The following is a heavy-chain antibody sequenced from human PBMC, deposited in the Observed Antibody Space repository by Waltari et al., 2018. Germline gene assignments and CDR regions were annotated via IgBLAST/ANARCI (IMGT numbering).Heavy chain of an antibody. J-gene: IGHJ4*02. D-gene: IGHD2-21*01. Sequence: LLVQSGPEVMTPGASVTVSCKVSRNPITEHFIHWLRQAPGQGLEWMGWVNPRGGATNFAQRFRGRITVTWDTSLSTSYLGLSGLSSDDTAIYYCAREYCGGECRLFDFWGQGTLVTVSS. CDR1: RNPITEHF. CDR3: AREYCGGECRLFDF. CDR2: VNPRGGAT. V-gene: IGHV1-2*02.